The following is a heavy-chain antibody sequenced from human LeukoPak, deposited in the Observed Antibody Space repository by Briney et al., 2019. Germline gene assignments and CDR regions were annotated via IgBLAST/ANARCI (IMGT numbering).Heavy chain of an antibody. V-gene: IGHV3-30*03. J-gene: IGHJ4*02. CDR2: ISYDGSDK. CDR1: GFTFSTYR. CDR3: ARDSYGDYYFDY. D-gene: IGHD4-17*01. Sequence: PGGSLRLSCAASGFTFSTYRMHWVRQALGRGLEWVALISYDGSDKYYAESVKGRLSISRDNSKNTLFLQMNSLRADDTAVYYCARDSYGDYYFDYWGQGTLVTVSS.